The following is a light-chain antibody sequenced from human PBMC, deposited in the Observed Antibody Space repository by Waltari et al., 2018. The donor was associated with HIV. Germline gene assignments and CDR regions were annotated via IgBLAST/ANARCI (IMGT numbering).Light chain of an antibody. Sequence: DSQLPQSPSFLSASVGDRATITCRASQGISSYLAWYQQKPGKAPKLLIYTASILQSGVPSRFRGSGSGTEFTLTISSLQPEDFATYYCQRLNSYRFTFGPGTKVDIK. V-gene: IGKV1-9*01. CDR1: QGISSY. J-gene: IGKJ3*01. CDR3: QRLNSYRFT. CDR2: TAS.